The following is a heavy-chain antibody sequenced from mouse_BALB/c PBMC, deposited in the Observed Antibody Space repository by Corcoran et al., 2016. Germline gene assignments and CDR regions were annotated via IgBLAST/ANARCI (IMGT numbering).Heavy chain of an antibody. CDR2: IDPFNGGT. CDR1: GYSFTSYY. V-gene: IGHV1S135*01. CDR3: ASNPWFAY. J-gene: IGHJ3*01. Sequence: EIQLQQSGPELMKPGASVKISCKASGYSFTSYYMHWVKRSHGKSLEWIGYIDPFNGGTSYNQKFKGKATLTVDKSSSTAYMHLSSLTSEDSAVYYCASNPWFAYWGQGTLVTVSA.